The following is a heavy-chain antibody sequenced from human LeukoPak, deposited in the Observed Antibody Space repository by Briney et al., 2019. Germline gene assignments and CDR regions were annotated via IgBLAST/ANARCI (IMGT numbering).Heavy chain of an antibody. CDR3: AKDHPRQGVTAHTPFDY. CDR1: GSTFSSYA. Sequence: PGGSLRLSCAASGSTFSSYAMSWVRQAPGKGLEWVSAISGSGGSTYYPDSVEGRFTFSRDNSKNTLYLQMNSLRAEDTAIYYCAKDHPRQGVTAHTPFDYWGQGTLVTVS. J-gene: IGHJ4*02. CDR2: ISGSGGST. V-gene: IGHV3-23*01. D-gene: IGHD2-15*01.